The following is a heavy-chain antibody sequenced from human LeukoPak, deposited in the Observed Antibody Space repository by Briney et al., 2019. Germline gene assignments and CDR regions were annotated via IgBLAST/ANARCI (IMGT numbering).Heavy chain of an antibody. CDR3: AREHHYDSSAYGPMSAFDI. CDR2: INHNGNVN. Sequence: GGSLRLSCAASGFTFSSYWMNWARQAPGKGLEWVASINHNGNVNYYVDSVKGRFTISRDNAKNSLYLQMSNLRAEDTAVYYCAREHHYDSSAYGPMSAFDIWGQGTMVTVSS. J-gene: IGHJ3*02. CDR1: GFTFSSYW. D-gene: IGHD3-22*01. V-gene: IGHV3-7*03.